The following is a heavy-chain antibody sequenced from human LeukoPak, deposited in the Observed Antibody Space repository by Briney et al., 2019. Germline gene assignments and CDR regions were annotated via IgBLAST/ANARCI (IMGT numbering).Heavy chain of an antibody. V-gene: IGHV4-34*01. J-gene: IGHJ4*02. CDR1: GGSISSYY. CDR3: ARSINSGCLDY. Sequence: SETLSLTCTVSGGSISSYYWSWIRQPPGKGLEWIGEINHSGSTNYNPSLKSRVTISVDTSKNQFSLKLSSVTAADTALYYCARSINSGCLDYWGQGVLVTVSS. CDR2: INHSGST. D-gene: IGHD3-10*01.